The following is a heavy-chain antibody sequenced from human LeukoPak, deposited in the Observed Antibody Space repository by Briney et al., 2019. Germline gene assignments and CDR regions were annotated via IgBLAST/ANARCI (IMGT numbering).Heavy chain of an antibody. CDR1: GFTFSSYT. D-gene: IGHD6-13*01. Sequence: PGGSLRLSCAASGFTFSSYTMNWVRQAPGKGLEWVSSIRSSSSYINYADSVKGRFTISRDNAKNSLYLQMNSLRAEDTAVYYCAREVRRAASGRAFDMWGQGTMVTVSS. CDR2: IRSSSSYI. V-gene: IGHV3-21*01. J-gene: IGHJ3*02. CDR3: AREVRRAASGRAFDM.